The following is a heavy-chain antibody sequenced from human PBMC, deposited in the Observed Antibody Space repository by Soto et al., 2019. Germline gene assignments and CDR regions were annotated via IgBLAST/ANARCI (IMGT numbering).Heavy chain of an antibody. CDR3: ARVPTPTHGDSNKNNFLDP. J-gene: IGHJ5*02. V-gene: IGHV1-18*04. CDR2: ISPYNGNT. Sequence: QVQLVQSGVEVKKPGASVKVSCKASGYTFVDYGFSWVRQAPGQGLEWMGWISPYNGNTHYVETFQGRVTMTTDTSTSTAVMELRNLTSDDTAVYYCARVPTPTHGDSNKNNFLDPGGQGTLVTVSS. CDR1: GYTFVDYG. D-gene: IGHD3-10*01.